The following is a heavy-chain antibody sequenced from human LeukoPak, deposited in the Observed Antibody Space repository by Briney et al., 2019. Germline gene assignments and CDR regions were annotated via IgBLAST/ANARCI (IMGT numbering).Heavy chain of an antibody. CDR3: ARDHRGSGIDY. D-gene: IGHD3-10*01. CDR1: GDSVSSSNYY. V-gene: IGHV4-39*07. CDR2: IYYSGST. Sequence: SETLSLTCGVSGDSVSSSNYYWGWIRQPPGKGLEWIGSIYYSGSTYYNPSLKSRVTISVDTSKNQFSLKLSSVTAADTAVYYCARDHRGSGIDYWGQGTLVTVSS. J-gene: IGHJ4*02.